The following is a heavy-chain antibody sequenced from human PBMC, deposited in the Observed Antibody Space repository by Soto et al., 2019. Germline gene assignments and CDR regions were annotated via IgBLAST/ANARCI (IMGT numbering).Heavy chain of an antibody. Sequence: QVQLAQSGAEVKNPGASVKVSCKASGYTFTDYYIPWLRQAPAQGLEWMGWINPNSGDTKYAQKFQGWATMTRDTSISTTYMELSRLTSDDTALYYCARGPSHGAFDIWGQGTIITVSS. CDR3: ARGPSHGAFDI. CDR2: INPNSGDT. J-gene: IGHJ3*02. CDR1: GYTFTDYY. V-gene: IGHV1-2*04.